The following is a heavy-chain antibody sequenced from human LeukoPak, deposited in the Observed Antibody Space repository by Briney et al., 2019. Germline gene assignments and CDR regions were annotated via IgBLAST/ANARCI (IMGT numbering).Heavy chain of an antibody. CDR3: TTDINSGRRAFDV. CDR2: IKRKADGGTT. V-gene: IGHV3-15*01. Sequence: PGGSLRLSCAASGFTFINAWMSWVRQAPGKGLEWVGRIKRKADGGTTDYAAPVKGRFTISRDDSKNTLYLQMNSLRTEDTAVYYCTTDINSGRRAFDVWGQGTMVAVSS. D-gene: IGHD3-10*01. CDR1: GFTFINAW. J-gene: IGHJ3*01.